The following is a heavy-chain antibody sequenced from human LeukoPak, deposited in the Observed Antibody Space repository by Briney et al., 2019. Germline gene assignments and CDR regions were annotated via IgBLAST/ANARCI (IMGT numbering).Heavy chain of an antibody. Sequence: SETLSLTCTVSGGSISSYYWSWIRQPPGKGLEGIGYIYTSGSTNYNPSLKSRVTISVDTSKNQFSLKLSSVTAADTAVYYCARHYYMDVWGKGTTVTVSS. V-gene: IGHV4-4*09. CDR3: ARHYYMDV. CDR1: GGSISSYY. CDR2: IYTSGST. J-gene: IGHJ6*03.